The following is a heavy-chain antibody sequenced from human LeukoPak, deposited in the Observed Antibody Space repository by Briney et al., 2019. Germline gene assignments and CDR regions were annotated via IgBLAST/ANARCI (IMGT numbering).Heavy chain of an antibody. CDR2: ISSSGSTI. CDR1: GFGFNDHY. D-gene: IGHD3-22*01. CDR3: ARGSDMYYDSSGSFDY. V-gene: IGHV3-11*01. J-gene: IGHJ4*02. Sequence: GGSLRLSCAGSGFGFNDHYMTWIRQAPGKGLEWISYISSSGSTIYYADSVKGRFTISRDNAKNSVFLQMNSLKAEDTAVYYCARGSDMYYDSSGSFDYRGQGTLVTVSA.